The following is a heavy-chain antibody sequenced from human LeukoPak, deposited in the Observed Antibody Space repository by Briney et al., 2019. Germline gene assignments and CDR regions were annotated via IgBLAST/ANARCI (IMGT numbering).Heavy chain of an antibody. Sequence: GGSLRLSCAASGFTFSSYAMTWVRQAPGKGLEWVSVINGGGGSTFYADSVRGRFTISRDNSKNTLYLQMNSLRAEDTAVYYCAKEGGKSSSSCYYFDHWGQGSLVTVSS. CDR2: INGGGGST. CDR1: GFTFSSYA. D-gene: IGHD2-2*01. CDR3: AKEGGKSSSSCYYFDH. V-gene: IGHV3-23*01. J-gene: IGHJ4*02.